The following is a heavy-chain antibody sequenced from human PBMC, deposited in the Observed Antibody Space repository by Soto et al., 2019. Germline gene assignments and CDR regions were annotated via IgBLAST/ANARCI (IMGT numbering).Heavy chain of an antibody. D-gene: IGHD6-6*01. CDR3: AKDRTGYSTLSGYFDY. V-gene: IGHV3-23*01. J-gene: IGHJ4*02. CDR1: GFTFNSYA. CDR2: ISGNGGNT. Sequence: VGSLRLSCAASGFTFNSYAMNWVRQAPGKGLEWVSTISGNGGNTYYGDSVNGRFTISRDNSKNTLYLQMNSLRIEDTAVYYCAKDRTGYSTLSGYFDYWGQGILVTVSS.